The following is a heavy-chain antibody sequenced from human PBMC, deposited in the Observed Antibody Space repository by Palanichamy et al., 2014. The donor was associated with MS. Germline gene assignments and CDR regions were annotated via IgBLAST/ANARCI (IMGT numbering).Heavy chain of an antibody. V-gene: IGHV2-5*02. J-gene: IGHJ5*02. CDR2: IFGDYDY. D-gene: IGHD4-11*01. CDR1: GFSLSASEGG. Sequence: QITLEESGPAPVKPTQTLTLTCTFSGFSLSASEGGVGWVRQPPGKAPEWLALIFGDYDYRYSPSLQSRLAITRDSSKNQVVLTMTNMEPLDTATYYCARSPPRDSPTGWFDPWGQGTLVTVSS. CDR3: ARSPPRDSPTGWFDP.